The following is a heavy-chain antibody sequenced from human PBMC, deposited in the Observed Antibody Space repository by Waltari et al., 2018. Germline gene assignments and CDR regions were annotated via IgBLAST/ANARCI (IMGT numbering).Heavy chain of an antibody. V-gene: IGHV1-18*01. CDR3: ARGGRDIGLGVVLPSALDH. Sequence: QVKLLQSGAEVKRPGASIKISCLTSGYTFTNYAINWVRQAPGEGLEWLGWISTDAENTNYAPDVQHRVTMTKDSSTGTAYLEIRDLTSDDTATYYCARGGRDIGLGVVLPSALDHWGQGALVSVSS. CDR2: ISTDAENT. J-gene: IGHJ1*01. CDR1: GYTFTNYA. D-gene: IGHD2-8*01.